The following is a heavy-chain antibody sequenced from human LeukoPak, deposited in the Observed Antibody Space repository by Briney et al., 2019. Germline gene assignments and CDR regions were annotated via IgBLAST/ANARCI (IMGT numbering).Heavy chain of an antibody. CDR1: GGTFTNYA. CDR3: GRGSSTLRVFDT. Sequence: ASVKVSCKASGGTFTNYAISWVRQAPGQGLEWVGGIIPVFGSEVYARKFRERTTITTDGSTSSTYMELSSLTSEDTAVYYCGRGSSTLRVFDTWGQGTLVTVSS. J-gene: IGHJ4*02. V-gene: IGHV1-69*05. CDR2: IIPVFGSE. D-gene: IGHD3-10*01.